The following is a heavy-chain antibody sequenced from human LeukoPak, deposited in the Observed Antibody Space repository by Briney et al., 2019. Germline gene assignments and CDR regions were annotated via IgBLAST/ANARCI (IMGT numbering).Heavy chain of an antibody. CDR3: ARSLGVVGIAAAGTFDP. J-gene: IGHJ5*02. V-gene: IGHV1-2*02. CDR1: GYTFTSYY. Sequence: ASVKVSCKTSGYTFTSYYMHWVRQAPGQGLEWMGWINPNSGGTNYAQKFQGRVTMTRDTSISTAYMELSRLRSDDTAVYYCARSLGVVGIAAAGTFDPWGQGTLVTVSS. CDR2: INPNSGGT. D-gene: IGHD6-13*01.